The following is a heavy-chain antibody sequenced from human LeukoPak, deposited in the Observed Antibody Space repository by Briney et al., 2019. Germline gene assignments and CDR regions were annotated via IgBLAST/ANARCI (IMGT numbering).Heavy chain of an antibody. D-gene: IGHD6-13*01. J-gene: IGHJ5*02. CDR1: GGSISSGGYY. CDR3: ARDRTAAGTGWWFDP. V-gene: IGHV4-31*03. CDR2: IYDSGNT. Sequence: SETLSLTCNVSGGSISSGGYYWSWLRQHPGKGLEWIGYIYDSGNTYYNPSLKSRVTISVDMSKNQISLKLSSVTAADTAVYYCARDRTAAGTGWWFDPWGQGTLVTVSS.